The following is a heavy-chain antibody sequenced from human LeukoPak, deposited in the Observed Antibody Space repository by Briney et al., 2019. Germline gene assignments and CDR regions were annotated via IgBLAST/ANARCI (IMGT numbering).Heavy chain of an antibody. CDR2: INWNGGTT. J-gene: IGHJ4*02. V-gene: IGHV3-20*04. CDR3: AKDIPNYYDSSGYSYYFDY. Sequence: GGSLRLSCAASGFTFDDYGMSWVRQAPGKGLEWVSGINWNGGTTGYADSVKGRFTISRDNSKNSLYLQMNSLRTEDTALYYCAKDIPNYYDSSGYSYYFDYWGQGTLVTVSS. D-gene: IGHD3-22*01. CDR1: GFTFDDYG.